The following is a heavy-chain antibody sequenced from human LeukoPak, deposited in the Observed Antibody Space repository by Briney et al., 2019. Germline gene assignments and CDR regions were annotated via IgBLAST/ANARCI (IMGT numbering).Heavy chain of an antibody. Sequence: SETLSLTCSVSGGSIIGSYWTWIRQSPGKGLEWIGCVYNTVDMNYNPSLQSRVTISVDMSKNHVSLRLNSVTAADTAIYYCARSRNYDSSGYNPTHYFDSWGQGALVTVSS. CDR3: ARSRNYDSSGYNPTHYFDS. CDR1: GGSIIGSY. D-gene: IGHD3-22*01. J-gene: IGHJ4*02. CDR2: VYNTVDM. V-gene: IGHV4-59*01.